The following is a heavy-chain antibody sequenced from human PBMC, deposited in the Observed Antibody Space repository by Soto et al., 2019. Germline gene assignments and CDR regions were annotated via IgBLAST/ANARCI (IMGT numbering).Heavy chain of an antibody. CDR3: ARGPTDYYDKSGDYCLDY. D-gene: IGHD3-22*01. CDR2: ISTYNGNT. Sequence: QVQLVQSGAEVKKPGASVMVSCKGSGYSFITYGMSWVRQAPGQGLEWVGWISTYNGNTKYVESLQGRVTMTTDTTTSPGYMELRSLRSDDTAVYYCARGPTDYYDKSGDYCLDYWGQGTLGTVSP. J-gene: IGHJ4*02. V-gene: IGHV1-18*01. CDR1: GYSFITYG.